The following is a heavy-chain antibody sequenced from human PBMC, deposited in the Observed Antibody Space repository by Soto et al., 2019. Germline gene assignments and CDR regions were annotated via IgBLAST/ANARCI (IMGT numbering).Heavy chain of an antibody. CDR3: ARDIILIPGGEHYYYTMDV. CDR1: GGSISSGGYY. Sequence: SETLSLTCTVSGGSISSGGYYWSWIRQHPGKGLEWIGYIYYSGSTYYNPSLKSRVTISVDTSKNQFSLKLSSVTAADTAVYYCARDIILIPGGEHYYYTMDVWGQGTTVSGSS. V-gene: IGHV4-31*03. CDR2: IYYSGST. J-gene: IGHJ6*02. D-gene: IGHD3-10*01.